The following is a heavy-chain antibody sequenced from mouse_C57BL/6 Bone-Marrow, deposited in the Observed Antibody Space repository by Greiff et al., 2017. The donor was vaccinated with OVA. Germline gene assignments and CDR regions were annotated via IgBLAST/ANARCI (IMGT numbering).Heavy chain of an antibody. CDR2: IDPENGDT. V-gene: IGHV14-4*01. CDR3: TTQGDAMDY. J-gene: IGHJ4*01. Sequence: VHVKQSGAELVRPGASVKLSCTASGFNIKDDYMHWVKQRPEQGLEWIGWIDPENGDTEYASKFQGKATITADTSSNTAYLQLSSLTSEDTAVYYCTTQGDAMDYWGQGTSVTVSS. CDR1: GFNIKDDY.